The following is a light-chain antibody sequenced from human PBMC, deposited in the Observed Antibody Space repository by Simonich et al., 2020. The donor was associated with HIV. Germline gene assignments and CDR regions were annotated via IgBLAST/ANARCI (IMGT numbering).Light chain of an antibody. V-gene: IGKV4-1*01. CDR3: QQYYSTPPT. CDR2: WET. J-gene: IGKJ4*01. Sequence: DIVMTQSPDSLAVSLGERATINCKSSQIVLYNSNNKNSLAWYQQKPGQPHKLLIYWETTRESGVPDRCSGSGSGTDFTLTISSLQAEDVAVYYCQQYYSTPPTFGGGTKVEIK. CDR1: QIVLYNSNNKNS.